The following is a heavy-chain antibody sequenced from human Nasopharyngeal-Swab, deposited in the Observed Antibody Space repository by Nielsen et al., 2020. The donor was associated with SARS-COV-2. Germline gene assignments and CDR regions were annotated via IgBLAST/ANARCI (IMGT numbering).Heavy chain of an antibody. CDR1: GFTFSSYA. Sequence: GGSLRLSCAASGFTFSSYAMSWVRQAPGKGLEWVSAISGSGGSTYYADSVKGRFTISRDNSKNTLYLQMNSLRAEDTAVYYCAKAYYSNYGHYYYYGMDVWGQGTTVTVSS. D-gene: IGHD4-11*01. V-gene: IGHV3-23*01. J-gene: IGHJ6*02. CDR2: ISGSGGST. CDR3: AKAYYSNYGHYYYYGMDV.